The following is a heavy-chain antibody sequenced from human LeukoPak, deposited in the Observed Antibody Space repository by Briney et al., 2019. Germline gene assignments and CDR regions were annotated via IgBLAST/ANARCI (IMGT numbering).Heavy chain of an antibody. CDR1: GFTFSSYA. Sequence: GGSLRHSCAASGFTFSSYAMHGVRQAPGKGLEWVAVISYDGSNKYYADSVKGRFTISRDNSKNTLDLQMNSLRAEDTAVYYCASARIRDGYNYEPYWGQGTLVTVSS. CDR3: ASARIRDGYNYEPY. J-gene: IGHJ4*02. D-gene: IGHD5-24*01. CDR2: ISYDGSNK. V-gene: IGHV3-30-3*01.